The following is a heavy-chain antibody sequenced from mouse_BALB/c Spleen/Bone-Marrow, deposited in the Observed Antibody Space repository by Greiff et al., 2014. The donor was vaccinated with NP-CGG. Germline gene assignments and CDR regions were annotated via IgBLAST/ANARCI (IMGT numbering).Heavy chain of an antibody. Sequence: EVQLQQSGAELVKPGASVKLSCTASGLNIKDTYMHWVKQRPEQGLEWIGRIDPANGNTKYDPKFQGKATITADTSSNTAYLQLNSLTSEDTAVYYCAQGYDWAMDYWGQGTSVTVSS. CDR3: AQGYDWAMDY. CDR2: IDPANGNT. CDR1: GLNIKDTY. D-gene: IGHD2-14*01. J-gene: IGHJ4*01. V-gene: IGHV14-3*02.